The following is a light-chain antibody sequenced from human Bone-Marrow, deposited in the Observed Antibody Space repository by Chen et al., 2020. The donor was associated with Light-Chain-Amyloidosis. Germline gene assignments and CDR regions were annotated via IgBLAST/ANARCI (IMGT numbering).Light chain of an antibody. J-gene: IGKJ4*01. CDR3: QQRSSWPPT. CDR1: QTITTY. Sequence: EIVLTQSPATLSLAPGERATLSCRASQTITTYLAWYQQKPGRAPRLLIYGASYRATGIPARFSGSGSGTDFTLTISSLEPEDFAVFYCQQRSSWPPTFGGGTKVEI. V-gene: IGKV3-11*01. CDR2: GAS.